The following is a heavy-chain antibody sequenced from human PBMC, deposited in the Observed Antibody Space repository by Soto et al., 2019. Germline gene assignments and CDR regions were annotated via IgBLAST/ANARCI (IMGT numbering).Heavy chain of an antibody. D-gene: IGHD3-16*01. CDR2: IDTAADT. V-gene: IGHV3-13*04. Sequence: EVQLVESGGGLVQPGGSLRLSCGASGFTFSSYDMHWVRQDTGKSLEWVSGIDTAADTNYPDSVKDRFTSYTGTATNSVYLQMNSLRAGDQAVYYCARGSTFLCQAFDIWGHGTMVTVPS. CDR1: GFTFSSYD. J-gene: IGHJ3*02. CDR3: ARGSTFLCQAFDI.